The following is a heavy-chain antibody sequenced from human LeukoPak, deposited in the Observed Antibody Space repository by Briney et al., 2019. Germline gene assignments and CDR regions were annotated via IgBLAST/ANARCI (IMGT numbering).Heavy chain of an antibody. Sequence: GASVKVSCKASGYTFTSYGISWVRQAPGQGLEWMGWISAYNGNTNYAQKLQGRVTMTTDTSTSTAYMELRGLRSDDTAVYYCARGPPRFAMVRGVSDYWGQGTLVTVSS. CDR1: GYTFTSYG. CDR3: ARGPPRFAMVRGVSDY. CDR2: ISAYNGNT. D-gene: IGHD3-10*01. V-gene: IGHV1-18*01. J-gene: IGHJ4*02.